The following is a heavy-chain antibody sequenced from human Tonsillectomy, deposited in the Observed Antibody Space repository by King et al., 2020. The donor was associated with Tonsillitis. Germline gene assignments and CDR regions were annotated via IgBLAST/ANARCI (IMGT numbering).Heavy chain of an antibody. D-gene: IGHD3-22*01. V-gene: IGHV3-7*01. CDR3: ARTLRITMIVLVRRDAFDI. CDR1: GFTFSNYW. J-gene: IGHJ3*02. Sequence: VQLVESGGGLVQPGGSLRLSCAASGFTFSNYWMSWVRQAPGKGLEWVANIKQDGSEKYYVDSVKGRFTISRDNAKKLVYLQMNSLRAEDTAVYYCARTLRITMIVLVRRDAFDIWGQGTMVTVSS. CDR2: IKQDGSEK.